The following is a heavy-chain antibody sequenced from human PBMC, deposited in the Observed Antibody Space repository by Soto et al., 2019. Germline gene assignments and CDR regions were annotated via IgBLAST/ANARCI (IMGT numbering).Heavy chain of an antibody. D-gene: IGHD3-22*01. Sequence: QMQLVQSGPEVKKPGTSVKVSCKASGFTFPSSAVQWVRQARGQRLEWIARNVVGSGNTNYAQKFQERLTISRDMSTNTAYMELSSLRSEDTAVYYCAAVPYYYDTSGTYLDYWGQGTLVTVSS. J-gene: IGHJ4*02. CDR3: AAVPYYYDTSGTYLDY. V-gene: IGHV1-58*01. CDR2: NVVGSGNT. CDR1: GFTFPSSA.